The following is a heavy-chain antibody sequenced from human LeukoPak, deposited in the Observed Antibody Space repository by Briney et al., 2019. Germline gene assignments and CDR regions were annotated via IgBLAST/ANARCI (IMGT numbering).Heavy chain of an antibody. V-gene: IGHV4-59*08. Sequence: PSETLSLTSTVSGGSISSYYWSWIGQPPGKGLEWIGYIYYSGSTNYNPSLKSRVTISVDTSKNQFSLKLSSVTAADTAVYYCASQNTNTAMVNYWGQGTLVTVSS. CDR3: ASQNTNTAMVNY. J-gene: IGHJ4*02. CDR1: GGSISSYY. D-gene: IGHD5-18*01. CDR2: IYYSGST.